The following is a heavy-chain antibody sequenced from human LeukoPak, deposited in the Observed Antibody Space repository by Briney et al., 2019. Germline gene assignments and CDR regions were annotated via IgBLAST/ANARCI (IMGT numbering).Heavy chain of an antibody. V-gene: IGHV4-4*07. CDR1: GGTISNYF. Sequence: SETLSLTCSVSGGTISNYFWGWLRQPAGKGLEWVGRLSASGTTNYNPSLRSRVTLSVDTSKNQFSLKLSSVTAADTAVYYCARVVWFGEWGEVYYYYYYMDVWGKGTTVTVSS. CDR3: ARVVWFGEWGEVYYYYYYMDV. CDR2: LSASGTT. J-gene: IGHJ6*03. D-gene: IGHD3-10*01.